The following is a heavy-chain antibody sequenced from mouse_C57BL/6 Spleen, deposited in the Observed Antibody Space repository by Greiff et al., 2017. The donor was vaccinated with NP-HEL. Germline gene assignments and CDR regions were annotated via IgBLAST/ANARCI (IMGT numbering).Heavy chain of an antibody. CDR2: SRNKANDYTT. CDR3: ARDPGYYAMDY. J-gene: IGHJ4*01. CDR1: GFTFSDFY. V-gene: IGHV7-1*01. Sequence: EVQRVESGGGLVQSGRSLRLSCATSGFTFSDFYMEWVRQAPGKGLEWIAASRNKANDYTTEYSASVKGRFIVSRDTSQSILYLQMNALRAEDTAIYYCARDPGYYAMDYWGQGTSVTVSS.